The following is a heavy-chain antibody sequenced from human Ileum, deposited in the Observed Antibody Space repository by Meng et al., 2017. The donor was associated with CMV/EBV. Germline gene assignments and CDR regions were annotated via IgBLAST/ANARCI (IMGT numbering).Heavy chain of an antibody. CDR1: GFTFSDSG. CDR2: VRYDASDI. D-gene: IGHD2-2*01. Sequence: QVQLVESGGGVVQPGGSLRLSCTTSGFTFSDSGMHWARQAPGKGLEWVAFVRYDASDIFYADSVKGRFTISRDNSKNTLYLQMDSLKTEDTAMYYCAKDPADTRTFYKGNYFDPWGQGTLVTVSS. J-gene: IGHJ5*02. V-gene: IGHV3-30*02. CDR3: AKDPADTRTFYKGNYFDP.